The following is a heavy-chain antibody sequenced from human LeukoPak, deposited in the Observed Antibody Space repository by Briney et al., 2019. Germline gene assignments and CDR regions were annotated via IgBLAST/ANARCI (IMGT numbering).Heavy chain of an antibody. CDR3: AREAEPTMIVVWAPYGMDV. CDR1: GFTFSSYS. J-gene: IGHJ6*02. V-gene: IGHV3-21*01. D-gene: IGHD3-22*01. Sequence: GGSLRLSCAASGFTFSSYSMNWVRQAPGKGLEWVSSISSSSSYIYYADSVKGRFTISRDNAKNSLYLQMNSLRAEDTAVYYCAREAEPTMIVVWAPYGMDVWGQGTTVTVSS. CDR2: ISSSSSYI.